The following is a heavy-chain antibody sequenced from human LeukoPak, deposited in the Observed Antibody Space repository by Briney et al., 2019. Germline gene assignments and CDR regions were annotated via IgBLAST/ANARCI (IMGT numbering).Heavy chain of an antibody. J-gene: IGHJ4*02. D-gene: IGHD5-24*01. CDR2: IGHSGST. Sequence: SETLSLTCAVYGGSFSGHYWSWIRLVPGKGLEWIGEIGHSGSTNYNPSLKSRVDISLDRSTTQFSLKVKSVTDTDTGVYFCARGGDGHNHPFDYWGQGTQVTVSS. CDR1: GGSFSGHY. CDR3: ARGGDGHNHPFDY. V-gene: IGHV4-34*01.